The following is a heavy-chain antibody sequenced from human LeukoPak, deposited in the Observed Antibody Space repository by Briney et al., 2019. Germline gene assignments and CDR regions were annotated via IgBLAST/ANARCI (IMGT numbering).Heavy chain of an antibody. CDR2: IWYDGSNK. CDR1: GFTFSSYG. J-gene: IGHJ5*02. CDR3: ARGAAAGTYNWFDP. Sequence: GGCLRLSCAASGFTFSSYGMHWVRQAPGKGLEWVAVIWYDGSNKYYADSVKGRFTISRDNSKNTLYLQMNSLRAEDTAVYYCARGAAAGTYNWFDPWGQGTLVTVSS. V-gene: IGHV3-33*01. D-gene: IGHD6-13*01.